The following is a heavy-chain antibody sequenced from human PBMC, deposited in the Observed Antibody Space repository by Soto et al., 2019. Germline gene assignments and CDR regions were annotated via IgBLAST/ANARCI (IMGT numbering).Heavy chain of an antibody. CDR2: IYYSGST. CDR1: GGSISSYY. D-gene: IGHD5-18*01. Sequence: NPSETLSLTCTVSGGSISSYYWSWIRQPPGKGLEWIGYIYYSGSTNYNPSLKSRVTISVDTSKNQFSLKLSSVTAADTAVYYCARAPGGQLWLRHDAFDIWGQGTMVTVSS. J-gene: IGHJ3*02. V-gene: IGHV4-59*01. CDR3: ARAPGGQLWLRHDAFDI.